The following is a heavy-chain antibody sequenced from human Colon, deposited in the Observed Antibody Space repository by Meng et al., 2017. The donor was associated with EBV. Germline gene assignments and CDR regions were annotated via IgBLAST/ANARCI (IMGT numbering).Heavy chain of an antibody. CDR3: ASFDHIPRRNYFDY. CDR2: IHHSGSA. CDR1: GGAMRRGNYY. V-gene: IGHV4-30-4*01. J-gene: IGHJ4*02. D-gene: IGHD2-21*01. Sequence: VQLQESGPGLVEPSQPLSLTCNVSGGAMRRGNYYWSWIRQPPGKGLEWIGYIHHSGSAYYNPSLKSRVSISVDTSKNQFSLNLNSMTAADTAVYYCASFDHIPRRNYFDYWGQGTLVTVSS.